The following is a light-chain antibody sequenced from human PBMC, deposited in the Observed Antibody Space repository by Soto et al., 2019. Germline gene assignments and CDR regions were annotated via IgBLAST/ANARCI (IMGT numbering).Light chain of an antibody. CDR3: QQYNSYSWA. CDR1: QSISTW. V-gene: IGKV1-5*03. Sequence: DIQMTQSPSTLSASVGDRGTITCRASQSISTWLAWYQQRAGKAPKLLIYKASNLESGVPSRFSGSGSGTDFTLTISSLQPDDLATYYCQQYNSYSWAFGQGTKVEIK. J-gene: IGKJ1*01. CDR2: KAS.